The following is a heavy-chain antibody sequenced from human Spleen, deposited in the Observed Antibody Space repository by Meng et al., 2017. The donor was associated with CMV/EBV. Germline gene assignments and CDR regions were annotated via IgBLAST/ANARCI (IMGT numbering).Heavy chain of an antibody. CDR2: IYPDDSDT. D-gene: IGHD2/OR15-2a*01. V-gene: IGHV5-51*01. CDR1: GYSFTSYW. J-gene: IGHJ6*02. CDR3: ARLLGFRYYYYGMDV. Sequence: GESLKISCKGSGYSFTSYWIGWVRQMPGKGLEWMGIIYPDDSDTRYSPSFQGHVTISADKSINTAYLQWSSLKASDTAMYYCARLLGFRYYYYGMDVWGQGTTVTVSS.